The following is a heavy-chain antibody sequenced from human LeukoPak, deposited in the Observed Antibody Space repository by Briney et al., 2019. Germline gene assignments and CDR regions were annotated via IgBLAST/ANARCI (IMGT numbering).Heavy chain of an antibody. V-gene: IGHV4-30-4*02. D-gene: IGHD6-19*01. CDR2: IYYSGST. CDR1: GGSISSGDYY. J-gene: IGHJ6*03. Sequence: PSETLSLTCTVSGGSISSGDYYWSWIRQPPGKGLEWIGYIYYSGSTYYNPSLKSRVTISIDTSKNQFSLKLTSVTAADTAVYYCARFSSGSYYYYYMDVWGKGTTVTVSS. CDR3: ARFSSGSYYYYYMDV.